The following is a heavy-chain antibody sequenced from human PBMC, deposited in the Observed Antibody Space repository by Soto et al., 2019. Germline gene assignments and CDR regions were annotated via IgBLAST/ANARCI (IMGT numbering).Heavy chain of an antibody. J-gene: IGHJ6*02. CDR3: TRVTDFRSGSPPGMDV. CDR1: GFPFNNAW. V-gene: IGHV3-15*07. CDR2: VRSKADGGSG. Sequence: PGGSLRLSCAASGFPFNNAWINWVRQVPGKGPEWVGRVRSKADGGSGDYAAPVKGRFIVSRDDSKSIAYLQMNSLKIEDTAVYYCTRVTDFRSGSPPGMDVWGQGTTVTVSS. D-gene: IGHD3-3*01.